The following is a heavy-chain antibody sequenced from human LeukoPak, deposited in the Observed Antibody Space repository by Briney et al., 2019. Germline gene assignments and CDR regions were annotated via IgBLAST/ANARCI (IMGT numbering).Heavy chain of an antibody. Sequence: SETLSLTCTVSGGSISNYYWSSIRHPPGKGLECIGYIYYSGSTKYNPPLKRRVTISVDTSKNQFSLVLSSVTAADTAVYYCARVWSSSWYVDYWGQGTLVTVSS. V-gene: IGHV4-59*01. CDR2: IYYSGST. CDR1: GGSISNYY. CDR3: ARVWSSSWYVDY. J-gene: IGHJ4*02. D-gene: IGHD6-13*01.